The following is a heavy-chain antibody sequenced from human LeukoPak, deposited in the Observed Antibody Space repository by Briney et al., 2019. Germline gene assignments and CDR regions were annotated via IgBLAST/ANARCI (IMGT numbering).Heavy chain of an antibody. V-gene: IGHV1-69*05. D-gene: IGHD4-17*01. J-gene: IGHJ4*02. CDR3: ASGRDYCDPLFDY. CDR2: IIPIFGTA. CDR1: GGTFSSYA. Sequence: ASVKVSCKASGGTFSSYAISWVRQAPGQGLEWMGGIIPIFGTANYAQKFQGRVTITTDESTSTAYMELSSLRSEDTAVYYCASGRDYCDPLFDYWGQGTLVTVSS.